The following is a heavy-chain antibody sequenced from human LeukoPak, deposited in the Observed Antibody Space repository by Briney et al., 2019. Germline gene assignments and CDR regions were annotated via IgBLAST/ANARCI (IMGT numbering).Heavy chain of an antibody. CDR1: GFTFSNYA. CDR2: LGGRGVLT. Sequence: GGSLRLSCAASGFTFSNYALSWVRQAPGKGLEWVSTLGGRGVLTYYADSVRGRFTVSRDNSKTTLYLQMNSLRAEDTAVYYCARRDVSGYYALDHWGQGFLVTVSS. J-gene: IGHJ4*02. D-gene: IGHD3-22*01. CDR3: ARRDVSGYYALDH. V-gene: IGHV3-23*01.